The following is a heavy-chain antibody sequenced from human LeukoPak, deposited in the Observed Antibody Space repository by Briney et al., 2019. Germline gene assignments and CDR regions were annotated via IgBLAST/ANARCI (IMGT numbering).Heavy chain of an antibody. V-gene: IGHV3-23*01. CDR2: ISGSGGST. Sequence: GGSLRLSCAASGFTFSSYAMSWVRQAPGKGLEWVSAISGSGGSTYYADSVKGRFTISRDNSKNTLYLQMNSLRAEDTAVYYCAKEAYYDILTGYPNAFDIWGQGTMVTVSS. CDR3: AKEAYYDILTGYPNAFDI. CDR1: GFTFSSYA. J-gene: IGHJ3*02. D-gene: IGHD3-9*01.